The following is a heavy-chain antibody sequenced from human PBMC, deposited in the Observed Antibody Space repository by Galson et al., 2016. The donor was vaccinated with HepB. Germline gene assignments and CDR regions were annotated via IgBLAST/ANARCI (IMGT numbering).Heavy chain of an antibody. Sequence: SLRLSCAAPGFRFSNYDMHWVRQAPGKGLEWVSSIDTSSGYIYYADSVKGRFTVSRDNAKNSLYLQMSGLRVEDTALYYCARVDVPAAPGRLRYWGQGTLVAVS. CDR3: ARVDVPAAPGRLRY. V-gene: IGHV3-21*06. J-gene: IGHJ4*02. CDR2: IDTSSGYI. D-gene: IGHD2-2*01. CDR1: GFRFSNYD.